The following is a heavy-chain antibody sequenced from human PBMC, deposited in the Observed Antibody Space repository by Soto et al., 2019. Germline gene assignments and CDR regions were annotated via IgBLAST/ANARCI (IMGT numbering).Heavy chain of an antibody. D-gene: IGHD6-13*01. CDR2: IIPMVGIT. Sequence: QVQLVQSGAEVKKPGSSVKVSCKASGGTFSSYVMTWVRQAPGQGLEWMGRIIPMVGITDYAPKFQGRGTITADKSTTTAYMELSSLRSEDTAIYYCARDRALNDAAVGMAYWGQGTLVTVSS. J-gene: IGHJ4*02. CDR3: ARDRALNDAAVGMAY. CDR1: GGTFSSYV. V-gene: IGHV1-69*04.